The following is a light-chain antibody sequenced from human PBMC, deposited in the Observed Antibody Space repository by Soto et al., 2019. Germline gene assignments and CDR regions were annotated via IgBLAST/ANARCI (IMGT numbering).Light chain of an antibody. CDR2: EVS. Sequence: QSVMTQHPVAPVSPGKKVTISCTGTSSDVGGYNYVSWYQQHPGKAPKLMIYEVSERPSGVPDRFSGSKSSNTASLAVSGLQAEDEAYYYCSSYAGSNNFVFGNGSKVAVL. V-gene: IGLV2-8*01. CDR1: SSDVGGYNY. J-gene: IGLJ1*01. CDR3: SSYAGSNNFV.